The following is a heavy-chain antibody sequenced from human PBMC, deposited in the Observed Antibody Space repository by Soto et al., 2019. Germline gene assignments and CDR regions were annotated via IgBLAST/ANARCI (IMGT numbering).Heavy chain of an antibody. Sequence: GGSLRLSCAASGFTFSSYGMHWVRQAPGKGLEWVAVIWYDGSNKYYADSVKGRFTISRDNSKNTLYLQMNSLRAEDTAVYYCARVQQVYYDFWSGPGDYWGQGTLVTVSS. CDR1: GFTFSSYG. V-gene: IGHV3-33*01. CDR2: IWYDGSNK. J-gene: IGHJ4*02. D-gene: IGHD3-3*01. CDR3: ARVQQVYYDFWSGPGDY.